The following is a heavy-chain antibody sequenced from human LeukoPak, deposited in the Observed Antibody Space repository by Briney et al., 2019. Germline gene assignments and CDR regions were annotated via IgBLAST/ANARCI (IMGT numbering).Heavy chain of an antibody. CDR3: AKGRDGYNFAFDI. D-gene: IGHD5-24*01. CDR2: IRYDGSNK. CDR1: GFTFSSYG. Sequence: PGGSLRLSCAASGFTFSSYGMHWVRQAPGKGLEWVAFIRYDGSNKYYADSVKGRFTISRDNSKNTLYLQMNSLRAEDTAVYYGAKGRDGYNFAFDIWGQGTMVTVSS. J-gene: IGHJ3*02. V-gene: IGHV3-30*02.